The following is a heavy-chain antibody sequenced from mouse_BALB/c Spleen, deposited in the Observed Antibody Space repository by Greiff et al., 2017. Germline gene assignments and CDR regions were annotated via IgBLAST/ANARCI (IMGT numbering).Heavy chain of an antibody. Sequence: EVQVVESGGGLVQPGGSRKLSCAASGFTFSSFGMHWVRQAPEKGLEWFAYISSGSSTIYYADTVKGRFTISRDNPKNTLFLQMTSLRSEDTAMYYCARYDYDGRFDYWGQGTTLTVSS. J-gene: IGHJ2*01. CDR3: ARYDYDGRFDY. V-gene: IGHV5-17*02. D-gene: IGHD2-4*01. CDR1: GFTFSSFG. CDR2: ISSGSSTI.